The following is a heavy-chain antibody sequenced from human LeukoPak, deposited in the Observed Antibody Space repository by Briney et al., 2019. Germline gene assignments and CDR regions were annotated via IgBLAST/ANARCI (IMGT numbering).Heavy chain of an antibody. CDR3: ARDRAVISGCFDY. J-gene: IGHJ4*02. D-gene: IGHD6-19*01. CDR1: GFMFSNYE. V-gene: IGHV3-48*03. CDR2: ISSSGSTI. Sequence: GGSLRLSCAASGFMFSNYETHWVRQAPGKGLEWVSYISSSGSTIYYADSVKGRFTISRDNAKNSLYLQMNSLRAEDTAVYYCARDRAVISGCFDYWGQGTLVTVSS.